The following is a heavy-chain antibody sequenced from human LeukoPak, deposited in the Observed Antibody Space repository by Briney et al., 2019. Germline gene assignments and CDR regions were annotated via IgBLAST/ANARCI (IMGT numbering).Heavy chain of an antibody. CDR3: ARGPRLGYCSGGSCSQGSGFDY. CDR2: IYHSGST. Sequence: PSGTLSLTCAVSGGSTSSSNWWTWVRQPPGKGLEWIGEIYHSGSTNYNPSLKSRVTISVDTSKNQFSLKLSSVTAADTAVYYCARGPRLGYCSGGSCSQGSGFDYWGQGTLVTVSS. J-gene: IGHJ4*02. CDR1: GGSTSSSNW. V-gene: IGHV4-4*02. D-gene: IGHD2-15*01.